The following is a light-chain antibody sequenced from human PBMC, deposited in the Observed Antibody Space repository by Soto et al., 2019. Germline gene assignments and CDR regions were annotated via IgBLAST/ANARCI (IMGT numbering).Light chain of an antibody. Sequence: DVQMSLSPSSVSATVKTRVPITCLASPSISTYLNWYQKKPGKAPNLLIYDASRLQSGVPSRFSGSGGGTDFTLSISSVQPEDFATYFCQQSYMDPITFGQGTRLEIK. J-gene: IGKJ5*01. CDR3: QQSYMDPIT. CDR2: DAS. V-gene: IGKV1-39*01. CDR1: PSISTY.